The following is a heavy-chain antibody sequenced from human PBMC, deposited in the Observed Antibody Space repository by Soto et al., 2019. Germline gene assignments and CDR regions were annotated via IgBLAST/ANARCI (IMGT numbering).Heavy chain of an antibody. CDR3: ASGGWNDFFDY. V-gene: IGHV3-48*03. J-gene: IGHJ4*02. CDR1: GFTFSSYE. D-gene: IGHD1-1*01. CDR2: ISSSGSTI. Sequence: PGGSLRLSCAASGFTFSSYEMNWVRQAPGKGLEWVSYISSSGSTIYYADSVKGRFTISRDNAKNSLYLQMNSLRAEDTAVYYCASGGWNDFFDYWGQGTLVTVSS.